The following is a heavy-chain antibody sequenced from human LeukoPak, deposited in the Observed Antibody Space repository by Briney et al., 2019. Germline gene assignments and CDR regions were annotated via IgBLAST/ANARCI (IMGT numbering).Heavy chain of an antibody. V-gene: IGHV3-23*01. CDR3: ATRSYYCGLDV. J-gene: IGHJ6*02. CDR2: INGSGSYT. CDR1: GFTSSSYA. Sequence: GGSLRLSCAASGFTSSSYAMSWVRQAPGKGLEWVSSINGSGSYTYYADSVKGRFTISRDNSKDTVYLQMNSLRAEDTAVYYCATRSYYCGLDVWGQGTTVTVSS.